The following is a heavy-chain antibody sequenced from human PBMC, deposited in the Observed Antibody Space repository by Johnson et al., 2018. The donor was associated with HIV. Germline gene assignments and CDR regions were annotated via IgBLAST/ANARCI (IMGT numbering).Heavy chain of an antibody. D-gene: IGHD6-13*01. Sequence: VQLVESGGGVVQPGRSLRLSCAASGFTFSSYVINWVRQAPGKGLEWVSGVSVSGDNTYYADSVKGRFTISRDNSKNTVYLQTHSLRAEDTGIYYCAKLASAAGTRDAFDFWGQGTMVTVSS. CDR2: VSVSGDNT. J-gene: IGHJ3*01. CDR3: AKLASAAGTRDAFDF. V-gene: IGHV3-23*04. CDR1: GFTFSSYV.